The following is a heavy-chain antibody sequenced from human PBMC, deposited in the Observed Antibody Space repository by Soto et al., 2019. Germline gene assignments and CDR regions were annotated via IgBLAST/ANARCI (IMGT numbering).Heavy chain of an antibody. D-gene: IGHD3-3*02. Sequence: SETLSLTCTVSGGSISSYYWSWIRQPPGKGLEWIGYIYYSGSTNYNPSLKSRVTISVDTSKNQFSLKLSSVTAADTAVYYFASPNIAFYNWFDHRGQRTPVTVSS. CDR3: ASPNIAFYNWFDH. CDR1: GGSISSYY. V-gene: IGHV4-59*08. J-gene: IGHJ5*02. CDR2: IYYSGST.